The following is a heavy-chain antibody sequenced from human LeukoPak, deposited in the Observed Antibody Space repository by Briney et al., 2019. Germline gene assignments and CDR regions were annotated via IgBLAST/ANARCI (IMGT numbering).Heavy chain of an antibody. Sequence: GGSLRLSCAASGFTFSSYGMHWVRQAPGKGLEWVAVISYDGSNKYYADSVKGRFTISRDNSKNTLYLQMNSLRAEDTAVYYCAKVNDSSGYPTGYWGQGTLVTVSS. V-gene: IGHV3-30*18. D-gene: IGHD3-22*01. CDR1: GFTFSSYG. CDR3: AKVNDSSGYPTGY. J-gene: IGHJ4*02. CDR2: ISYDGSNK.